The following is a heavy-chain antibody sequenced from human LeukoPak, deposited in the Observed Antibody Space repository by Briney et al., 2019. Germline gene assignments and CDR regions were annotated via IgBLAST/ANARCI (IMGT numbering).Heavy chain of an antibody. CDR3: ARSADFWSGYEPYYFHY. V-gene: IGHV3-64*01. CDR1: GFTFSTYA. Sequence: GGSLRLSCAASGFTFSTYAMHWVRQAPGKGLEYVSTIISNGGSTYYANSVEGRFIISRDNSKSTLYLQMGSLRAEDMAVYYCARSADFWSGYEPYYFHYRGQGTLVTVSS. J-gene: IGHJ4*02. CDR2: IISNGGST. D-gene: IGHD3-3*01.